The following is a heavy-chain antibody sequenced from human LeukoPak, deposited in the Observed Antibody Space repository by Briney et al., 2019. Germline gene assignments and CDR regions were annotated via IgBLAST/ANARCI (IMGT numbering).Heavy chain of an antibody. CDR2: ISAYNGNA. CDR1: GYTFTSYG. CDR3: ARGSDETLYYYYGMDV. J-gene: IGHJ6*02. V-gene: IGHV1-18*01. Sequence: ASVTVSCKASGYTFTSYGISWVRQAPGQGLEWMGWISAYNGNANYAQKLQGRVTMTTDISTSTAYMELRSLRSDDTAVYYCARGSDETLYYYYGMDVWGQGTTVTVSS.